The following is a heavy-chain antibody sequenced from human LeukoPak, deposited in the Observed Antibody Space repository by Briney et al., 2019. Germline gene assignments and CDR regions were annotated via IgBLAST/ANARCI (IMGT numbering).Heavy chain of an antibody. J-gene: IGHJ4*02. CDR3: AKGSGYDTDFDY. V-gene: IGHV3-23*01. Sequence: GGSLRLSCAASGFTFSTYVMSWVRQAPGKGLEWVSGISGSGDNTYYSDSVKGRFTISRDNSKNTLYLQMNSLRAEDTAVYYCAKGSGYDTDFDYWGQGTLVTVSS. CDR1: GFTFSTYV. D-gene: IGHD3-9*01. CDR2: ISGSGDNT.